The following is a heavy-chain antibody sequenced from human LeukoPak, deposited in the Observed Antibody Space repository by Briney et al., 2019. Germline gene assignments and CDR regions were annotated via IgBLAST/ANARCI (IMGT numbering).Heavy chain of an antibody. CDR2: ISHSGST. J-gene: IGHJ4*02. CDR3: AREGSSSLMFDY. Sequence: PSETLSLTCAVYGGSFSGYYWSWIRQPPGKGLEWIGEISHSGSTNYNPSLKSRVTISVDTSKNQFSLKLSSVTAADTAVYYCAREGSSSLMFDYWGQGTLVTVSS. CDR1: GGSFSGYY. D-gene: IGHD6-6*01. V-gene: IGHV4-34*01.